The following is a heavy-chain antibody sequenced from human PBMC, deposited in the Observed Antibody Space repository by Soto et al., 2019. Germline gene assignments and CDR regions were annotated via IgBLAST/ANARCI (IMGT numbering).Heavy chain of an antibody. Sequence: GGPLRLSCTVSGFTFCSHAMSCVRHAPLKGLECVAGISGSGGTTFYADSVKGRFTISRDNSKKTLYLQMNSLRAEDTAVYYCAKTPYDFWSSGQYLFDHWGQGTLVTVSS. V-gene: IGHV3-23*01. J-gene: IGHJ4*02. CDR3: AKTPYDFWSSGQYLFDH. CDR1: GFTFCSHA. CDR2: ISGSGGTT. D-gene: IGHD3-3*01.